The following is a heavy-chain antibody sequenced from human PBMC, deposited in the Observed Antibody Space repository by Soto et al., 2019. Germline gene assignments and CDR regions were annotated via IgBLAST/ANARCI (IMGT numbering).Heavy chain of an antibody. J-gene: IGHJ3*02. V-gene: IGHV3-30*18. CDR1: GFTFSSYG. CDR3: AKDHRKIAVAGYAFDI. D-gene: IGHD6-19*01. Sequence: GGSLRLSCAASGFTFSSYGMHWVRQAPGKGLEWVAVISYDGSNKYYADSVKGRFTISRDNSKNTLYLQMNSLRAEDTAVYYCAKDHRKIAVAGYAFDIWGQGTMVTVSS. CDR2: ISYDGSNK.